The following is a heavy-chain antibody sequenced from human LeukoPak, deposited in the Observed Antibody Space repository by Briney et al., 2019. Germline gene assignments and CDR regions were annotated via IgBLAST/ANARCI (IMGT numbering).Heavy chain of an antibody. CDR2: INPNSGDT. CDR1: GYTFTSYG. J-gene: IGHJ4*02. D-gene: IGHD1-26*01. V-gene: IGHV1-2*02. CDR3: ARDEGYIGSPLGKFDY. Sequence: ASVKVSCKASGYTFTSYGISWVRQAPGQGLEWMGWINPNSGDTNYAQKFQGRVTMTRDTSISTAYMELSSLRSDDTAVYYCARDEGYIGSPLGKFDYWGQGTLVAVSS.